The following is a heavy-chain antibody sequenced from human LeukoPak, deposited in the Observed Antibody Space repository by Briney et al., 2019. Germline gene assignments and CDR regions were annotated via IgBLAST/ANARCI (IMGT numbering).Heavy chain of an antibody. D-gene: IGHD3-22*01. J-gene: IGHJ4*02. CDR3: ASGDSSGYYPFDY. CDR2: INPNSGGT. V-gene: IGHV1-2*02. CDR1: GYTFTGYY. Sequence: GASVKVSCKASGYTFTGYYMHWVRQAPGQGLEGMGWINPNSGGTNYAQKFQGRVTMTRDTSISTAHMELSRLRSDDTAVYYCASGDSSGYYPFDYWGQGTLVTVSS.